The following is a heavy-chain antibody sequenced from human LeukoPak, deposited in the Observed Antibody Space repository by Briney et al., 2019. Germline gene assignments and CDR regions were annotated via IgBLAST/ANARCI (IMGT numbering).Heavy chain of an antibody. CDR1: GGSFSGYY. D-gene: IGHD3-10*01. J-gene: IGHJ6*03. Sequence: SETLSLTCAVYGGSFSGYYWSWIRQPPGKGLEWIGYIYYSGSTNYNPSLKSRVTISVDTSKNQFSLKLSSVTAADTAVYYCARGRSSLVRGYYYYYMDVWGKGTTVTISS. CDR3: ARGRSSLVRGYYYYYMDV. V-gene: IGHV4-59*01. CDR2: IYYSGST.